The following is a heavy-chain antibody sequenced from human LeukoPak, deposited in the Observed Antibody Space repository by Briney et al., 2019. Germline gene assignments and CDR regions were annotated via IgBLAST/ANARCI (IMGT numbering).Heavy chain of an antibody. V-gene: IGHV3-30*18. CDR3: AKGGASVTRYVDY. Sequence: GGSPRLSCAASGFTFSSYSMQWVRQTPGKGLEWVGIMSNSGENTFYGEAVKGRFTISRDNPQNTLYLQMNSLRPEDTAVYYCAKGGASVTRYVDYWGQGTLVTVSS. CDR1: GFTFSSYS. CDR2: MSNSGENT. J-gene: IGHJ4*02. D-gene: IGHD4-17*01.